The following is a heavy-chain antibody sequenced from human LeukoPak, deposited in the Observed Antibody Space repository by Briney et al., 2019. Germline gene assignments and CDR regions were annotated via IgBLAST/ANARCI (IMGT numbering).Heavy chain of an antibody. J-gene: IGHJ4*02. CDR2: INPNSGGT. D-gene: IGHD3-3*01. CDR3: ARDVRYYDFWSGSGH. CDR1: GYTFTGYY. V-gene: IGHV1-2*02. Sequence: ASVKVSCKASGYTFTGYYMHWVRQAPGQGLEWMGWINPNSGGTNYAQRFQGRVTMTRDTSISTAYMELSRLRSDGTAVYYCARDVRYYDFWSGSGHWGQGTLVTVSS.